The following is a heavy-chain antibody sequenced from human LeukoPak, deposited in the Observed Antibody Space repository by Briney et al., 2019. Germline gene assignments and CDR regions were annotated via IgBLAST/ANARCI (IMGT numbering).Heavy chain of an antibody. CDR2: IKQDGSEK. CDR1: GFTFSSYW. J-gene: IGHJ6*03. D-gene: IGHD1-7*01. V-gene: IGHV3-7*01. CDR3: ARDTSYWNYIHYYYYMDV. Sequence: SGGSLRLSCAASGFTFSSYWMSWVRQAPGKGLEWVANIKQDGSEKYYVDSVKGRFTISRDNAKNSLYLQMNSLRAEDTAVYYCARDTSYWNYIHYYYYMDVWGKGTTVTVSS.